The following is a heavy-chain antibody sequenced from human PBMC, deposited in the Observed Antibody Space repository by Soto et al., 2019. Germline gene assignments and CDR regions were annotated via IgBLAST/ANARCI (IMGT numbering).Heavy chain of an antibody. Sequence: ASVKVSCKASGYTFTSYDINWVRQATGQGLEWMGWMNPNSGNTGYAQKFQGRVTMTRNTSISTAYMELSSLRSEDTAVYYCARDYSRYCSSTSCWFDPWGQGTLVTVSS. CDR3: ARDYSRYCSSTSCWFDP. D-gene: IGHD2-2*01. CDR1: GYTFTSYD. CDR2: MNPNSGNT. J-gene: IGHJ5*02. V-gene: IGHV1-8*01.